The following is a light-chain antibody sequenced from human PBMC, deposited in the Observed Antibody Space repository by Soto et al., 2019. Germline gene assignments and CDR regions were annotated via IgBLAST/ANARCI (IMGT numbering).Light chain of an antibody. V-gene: IGKV3-15*01. Sequence: EIVMTQSPATLSVSPGERATLSCRASQSVSSNLAWYQQKPGQAPRLLIYGASTRATGIPARFSGSGSGTEFTLTNSSLQSEDFAVYYCQQYNNWQYTFGQGTKLEIK. CDR2: GAS. CDR3: QQYNNWQYT. J-gene: IGKJ2*01. CDR1: QSVSSN.